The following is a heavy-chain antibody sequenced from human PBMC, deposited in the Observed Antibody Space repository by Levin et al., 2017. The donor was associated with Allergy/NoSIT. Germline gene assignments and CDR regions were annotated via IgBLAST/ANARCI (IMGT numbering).Heavy chain of an antibody. D-gene: IGHD5-24*01. CDR1: GGTFSSYA. J-gene: IGHJ4*02. V-gene: IGHV1-69*06. Sequence: GGSLRLSCKASGGTFSSYAISWVRQAPGQGLEWMGGIIPIFGTANYAQKFQGRVTITADKSTSTAYMELSSLRSEDTAVYYCASRDGYNWEFFDYWGQGTLVTVSS. CDR3: ASRDGYNWEFFDY. CDR2: IIPIFGTA.